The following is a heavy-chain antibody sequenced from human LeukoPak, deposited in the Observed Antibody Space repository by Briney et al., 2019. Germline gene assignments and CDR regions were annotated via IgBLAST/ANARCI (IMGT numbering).Heavy chain of an antibody. J-gene: IGHJ6*02. CDR1: GFTFDDYA. Sequence: GGSLRLSCAASGFTFDDYAMHWVRQAPGKGLEWVSLISGDGGSTYYADSVKGRFTISRDNSKNPLYLQMNSLRTEDTALYYCAKDHNCGGDCYYYYYGMDVWGQGTTVTVSS. D-gene: IGHD2-21*02. V-gene: IGHV3-43*02. CDR2: ISGDGGST. CDR3: AKDHNCGGDCYYYYYGMDV.